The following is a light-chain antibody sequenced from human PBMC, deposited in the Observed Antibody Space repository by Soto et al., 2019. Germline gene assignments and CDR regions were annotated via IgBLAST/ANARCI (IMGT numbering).Light chain of an antibody. CDR2: DAS. J-gene: IGKJ1*01. CDR3: QKYNDAART. CDR1: QGISNY. V-gene: IGKV1-27*01. Sequence: DIQMTQSPSSLSASVGDRVTITCRASQGISNYLAWYQQKPGKVPKLLIYDASTLHSGVPSRLSGSGSGTDFTLPISSLQPEAVATYYCQKYNDAARTFGQGTKVDIK.